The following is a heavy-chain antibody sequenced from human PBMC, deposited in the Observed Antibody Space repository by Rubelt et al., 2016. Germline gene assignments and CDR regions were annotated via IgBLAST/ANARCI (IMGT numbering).Heavy chain of an antibody. D-gene: IGHD4-23*01. J-gene: IGHJ4*02. Sequence: QVQLVQSGAEVKKPGASVKVSCKASGYTFTSYGISWVRQAPGQGLEWMGWISPYNGNTNYAQKRQGRVTMTTDTSTSTAYMGPRSLRADDTAVYYCARDVGGNSVLYYFDYWGQGTLVTVSS. CDR1: GYTFTSYG. CDR2: ISPYNGNT. V-gene: IGHV1-18*01. CDR3: ARDVGGNSVLYYFDY.